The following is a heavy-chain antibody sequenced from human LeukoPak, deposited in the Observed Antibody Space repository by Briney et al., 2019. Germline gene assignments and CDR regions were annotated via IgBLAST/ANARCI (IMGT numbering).Heavy chain of an antibody. Sequence: GGSLRLSCAASGFTFSSYSMNWVRQAPGKGLEWVSSISNSSSYIYYADSVKGRFTISRDNAKNSLYLQMNSLRAEDTAVYYCARDLGASYGHGVSYYFDYWGQGTLVTVSS. CDR1: GFTFSSYS. CDR2: ISNSSSYI. D-gene: IGHD5-18*01. V-gene: IGHV3-21*01. CDR3: ARDLGASYGHGVSYYFDY. J-gene: IGHJ4*02.